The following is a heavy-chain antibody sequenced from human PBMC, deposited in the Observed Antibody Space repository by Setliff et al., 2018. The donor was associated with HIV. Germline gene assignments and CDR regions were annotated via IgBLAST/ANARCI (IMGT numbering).Heavy chain of an antibody. Sequence: SETLSLTCAVSGYSISSGYYWGWIRQPPGKGLEWIGNIYHSGSTYYNPSLKSRVTISVDTSKNQFSLKLRSVTAADTAVYYCARDSPSGTYLNYYYYNMDVWGQGTSVTVSS. CDR2: IYHSGST. J-gene: IGHJ6*02. D-gene: IGHD1-26*01. CDR1: GYSISSGYY. CDR3: ARDSPSGTYLNYYYYNMDV. V-gene: IGHV4-38-2*02.